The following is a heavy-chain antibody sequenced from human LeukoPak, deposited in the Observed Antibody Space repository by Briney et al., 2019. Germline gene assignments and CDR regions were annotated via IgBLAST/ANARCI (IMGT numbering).Heavy chain of an antibody. J-gene: IGHJ4*02. CDR2: INPNSGGT. D-gene: IGHD2-2*01. Sequence: ASVKVSCKASGYTFTGYYMHWVRQAPGQGLEWMGWINPNSGGTNYAQKFQGRVTMTRDTSISTAYMELSRLRSDDTAVYYCARDLSDIVVVPAAIYYWGQGTLVTVSS. V-gene: IGHV1-2*02. CDR1: GYTFTGYY. CDR3: ARDLSDIVVVPAAIYY.